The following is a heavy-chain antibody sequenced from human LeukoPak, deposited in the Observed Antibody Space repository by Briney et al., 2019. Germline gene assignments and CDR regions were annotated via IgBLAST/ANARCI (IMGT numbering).Heavy chain of an antibody. D-gene: IGHD3-22*01. J-gene: IGHJ4*02. CDR1: GGSFSGYY. V-gene: IGHV4-34*01. CDR3: ATDYYDTIAGFDY. CDR2: INHSGST. Sequence: SETLSLTCAVYGGSFSGYYWSWIRQPPGKGLEWIGEINHSGSTNYNPSLKSRVTISVDTSKNQFSLKLSSVTAADTAVYYCATDYYDTIAGFDYWGQGTLVTVSS.